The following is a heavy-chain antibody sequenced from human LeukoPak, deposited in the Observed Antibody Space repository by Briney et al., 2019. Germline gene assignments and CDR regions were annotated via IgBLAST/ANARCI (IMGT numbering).Heavy chain of an antibody. Sequence: GSLRLSCATSGFTFSNHDMTWIRQAPGKGLEWVSVINYSGVSTNYADSVKGRFTISRDNSKNTVYLQINSLRVEDTAVYYCAKDQNWEGGYWGQGTLVTVSS. J-gene: IGHJ4*02. CDR3: AKDQNWEGGY. CDR2: INYSGVST. V-gene: IGHV3-23*01. D-gene: IGHD7-27*01. CDR1: GFTFSNHD.